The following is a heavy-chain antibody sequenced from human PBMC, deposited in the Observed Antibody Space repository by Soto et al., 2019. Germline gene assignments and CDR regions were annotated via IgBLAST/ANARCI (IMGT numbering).Heavy chain of an antibody. CDR3: ARAARSIHYYFVF. V-gene: IGHV3-30*03. J-gene: IGHJ4*01. D-gene: IGHD3-10*01. CDR2: ISYDGANK. Sequence: SLRLSCATSGFSFGSYGMHWVRQAPGKGLEWVAVISYDGANKHFIDSVKGRFSISRDNSTNTVFLEMNRLRTEDTAIYHCARAARSIHYYFVFWCRGPPVTVSS. CDR1: GFSFGSYG.